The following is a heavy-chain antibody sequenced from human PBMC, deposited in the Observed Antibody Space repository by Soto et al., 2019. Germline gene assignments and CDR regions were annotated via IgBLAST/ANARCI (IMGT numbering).Heavy chain of an antibody. Sequence: QVQLVQSGAEVKKPGASVKVSCKASGYTFTSYGISWVRQAPGQGLEWMGWISAYNGNTNYAQKHQGRVTMTTDTPTSTAYMELRSLRADDTAVYYCARDRITVGSTARFDPGGQGTLVTGS. CDR2: ISAYNGNT. CDR1: GYTFTSYG. V-gene: IGHV1-18*01. J-gene: IGHJ5*02. D-gene: IGHD1-20*01. CDR3: ARDRITVGSTARFDP.